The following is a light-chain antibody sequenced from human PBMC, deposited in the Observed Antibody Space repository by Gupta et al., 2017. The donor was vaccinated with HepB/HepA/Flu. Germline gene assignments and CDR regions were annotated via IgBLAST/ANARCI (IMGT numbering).Light chain of an antibody. CDR3: RQAPQLWA. CDR2: LGS. J-gene: IGKJ1*01. Sequence: EIVMTQSPLSLSVTPGEPASISWRSSQSLLHTNGYNYVDWYLQKPGQSPQLLIYLGSKRASGGPHRFSGSGSCTDFTRKSSRGEGEDGGVYYVRQAPQLWAFGQGTKVEIK. V-gene: IGKV2-28*01. CDR1: QSLLHTNGYNY.